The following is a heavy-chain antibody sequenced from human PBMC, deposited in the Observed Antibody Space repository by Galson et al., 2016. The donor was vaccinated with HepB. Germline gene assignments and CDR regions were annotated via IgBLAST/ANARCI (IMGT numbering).Heavy chain of an antibody. CDR3: ARVMYDLRDYYHYYGMDV. CDR1: GFSFSSYA. J-gene: IGHJ6*02. Sequence: SLRLSCAASGFSFSSYAVHWVRQAPGKGLEWVAVISYDGSRKDSADSVKGRFTISRDNSKSTLNLQMNSLRPEDSAVYYCARVMYDLRDYYHYYGMDVWGQGTTVTVSS. CDR2: ISYDGSRK. V-gene: IGHV3-30*04. D-gene: IGHD3-3*01.